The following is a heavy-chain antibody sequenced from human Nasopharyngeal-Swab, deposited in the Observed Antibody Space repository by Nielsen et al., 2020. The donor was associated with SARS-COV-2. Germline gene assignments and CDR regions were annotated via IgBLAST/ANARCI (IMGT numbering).Heavy chain of an antibody. D-gene: IGHD1-26*01. CDR2: ISGTGGST. CDR3: ARDGIVGATTGLDY. J-gene: IGHJ4*02. V-gene: IGHV3-23*01. Sequence: GESLKISCAASGFTFSNYAMSWVRQAPGKGLEWVSAISGTGGSTDYADSVKGRFTISRDSSKNTLYLQMNSLRAEDTAVYYCARDGIVGATTGLDYWGQGTLVTVSS. CDR1: GFTFSNYA.